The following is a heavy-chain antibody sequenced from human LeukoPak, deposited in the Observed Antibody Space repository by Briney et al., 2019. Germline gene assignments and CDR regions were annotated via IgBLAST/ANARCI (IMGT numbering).Heavy chain of an antibody. CDR1: GGSFSGYY. CDR3: ARTGRYTSSWFLDY. CDR2: INHSGST. J-gene: IGHJ4*02. V-gene: IGHV4-34*01. Sequence: SETLSLTCAVCGGSFSGYYWSWIRQPPGKGLEWIGEINHSGSTNYNPSLKSRVTISVDTSKNQFSLKLSSVTAADTAVYYCARTGRYTSSWFLDYWGQGTLVTVSS. D-gene: IGHD6-13*01.